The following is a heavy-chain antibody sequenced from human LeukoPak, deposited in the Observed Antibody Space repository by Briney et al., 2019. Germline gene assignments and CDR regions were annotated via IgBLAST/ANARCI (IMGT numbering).Heavy chain of an antibody. CDR3: ARGYYYYYYMDV. V-gene: IGHV4-30-4*08. Sequence: SETLSLTCTVSGGSISSGDYYWTWTRQPPGKGLEWIGYIYYSGSSYYNPSLKSRVSISVDTSKNQFSLELSVTAADTAVYYCARGYYYYYYMDVWGTGTTVTVSS. CDR1: GGSISSGDYY. CDR2: IYYSGSS. J-gene: IGHJ6*03.